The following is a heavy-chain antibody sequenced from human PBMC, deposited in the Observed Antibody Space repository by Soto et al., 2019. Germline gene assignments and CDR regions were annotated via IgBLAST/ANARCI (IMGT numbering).Heavy chain of an antibody. J-gene: IGHJ6*02. CDR2: IYYSGRT. V-gene: IGHV4-59*01. D-gene: IGHD3-10*01. CDR3: ARDKMVRGAKSSGMDV. Sequence: SETLSLTCTVSGGSISSYYWSWIRQPPGKGLEWIGYIYYSGRTNYNPSLTSRVTISVDTSKNQFSLKLSSVTAADTAVYYCARDKMVRGAKSSGMDVWGQGTTVTVSS. CDR1: GGSISSYY.